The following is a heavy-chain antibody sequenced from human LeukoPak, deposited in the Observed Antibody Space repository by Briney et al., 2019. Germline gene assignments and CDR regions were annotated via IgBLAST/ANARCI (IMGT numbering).Heavy chain of an antibody. CDR2: INPSGGST. Sequence: ASVKVSCKASGYTFTSYDINWVRQATGQGLEWMGIINPSGGSTSYAQKFQGRVTMTRDMSTSTVYMELSSLRSEDTAVYYCARDRGPPHDAFDIWGQGTMVTVSS. CDR3: ARDRGPPHDAFDI. CDR1: GYTFTSYD. V-gene: IGHV1-46*01. J-gene: IGHJ3*02.